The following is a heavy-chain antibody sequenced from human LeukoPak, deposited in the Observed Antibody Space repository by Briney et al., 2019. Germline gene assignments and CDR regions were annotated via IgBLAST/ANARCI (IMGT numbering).Heavy chain of an antibody. V-gene: IGHV1-8*01. CDR3: ARGLAAAGKDYHYYGMDV. D-gene: IGHD6-13*01. J-gene: IGHJ6*02. CDR2: MNPNSGNT. CDR1: GYTFTSYD. Sequence: GASVKVSCKASGYTFTSYDINWVRQATGQGLEWMGWMNPNSGNTGYAQKFQGRVTMTRNTSISTAYMELSSLRSEDTAVYYCARGLAAAGKDYHYYGMDVWGQGTTVTVSS.